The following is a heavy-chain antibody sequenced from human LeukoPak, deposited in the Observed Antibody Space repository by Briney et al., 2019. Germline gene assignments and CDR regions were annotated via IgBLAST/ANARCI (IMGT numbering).Heavy chain of an antibody. CDR3: AQHLGIAVADYFDY. J-gene: IGHJ4*02. Sequence: GGSLRLSCAASGFTFSRYAMSWVRQAPGKGLEWVSAISGSGGSTYYADSVKGRFTVSRDNSKNTLYLEMNSLRAEDTAVYYCAQHLGIAVADYFDYWGQGTLVTVSS. V-gene: IGHV3-23*01. CDR2: ISGSGGST. D-gene: IGHD6-19*01. CDR1: GFTFSRYA.